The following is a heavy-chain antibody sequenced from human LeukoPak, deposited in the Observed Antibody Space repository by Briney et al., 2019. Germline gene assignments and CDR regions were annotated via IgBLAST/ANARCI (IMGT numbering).Heavy chain of an antibody. CDR2: INHSGST. CDR3: AGTVVTEDWYFDL. J-gene: IGHJ2*01. V-gene: IGHV4-34*01. Sequence: PSETLSLTCAVYGGSFSGYYWSWIRQPPGKGLEWIGEINHSGSTNYNPSLKSRVTISVDTSKNQFSLKLSSVTAADTAVYYCAGTVVTEDWYFDLWGRGTLVTVSS. CDR1: GGSFSGYY. D-gene: IGHD4-23*01.